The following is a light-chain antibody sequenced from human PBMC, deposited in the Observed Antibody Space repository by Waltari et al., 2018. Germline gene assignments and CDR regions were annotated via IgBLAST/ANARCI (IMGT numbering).Light chain of an antibody. V-gene: IGLV2-14*03. Sequence: QSALTQPASVSGSPGPSVTISCTGTSRDVGGSNFVAWYQQHPGRAPKIMIYDVTHRPSGVSTRFSGSKSGDTASLTISGLQAADEAEYYCSSYSSTNTVVFGGGTQLTV. CDR2: DVT. J-gene: IGLJ3*02. CDR3: SSYSSTNTVV. CDR1: SRDVGGSNF.